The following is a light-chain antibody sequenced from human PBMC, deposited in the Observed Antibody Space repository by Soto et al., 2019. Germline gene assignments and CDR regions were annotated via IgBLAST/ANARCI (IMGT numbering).Light chain of an antibody. Sequence: QSALTQPASVSGSPGQSITISCTGTSSDVGGYNYVSRYQQHPGKAPKLMIYGVNDRPSGVSNRFSGSKSGNTASLTISGLQTEDDADYYCSSYTSISTYVFGTGTKVTVL. V-gene: IGLV2-14*03. CDR3: SSYTSISTYV. CDR2: GVN. CDR1: SSDVGGYNY. J-gene: IGLJ1*01.